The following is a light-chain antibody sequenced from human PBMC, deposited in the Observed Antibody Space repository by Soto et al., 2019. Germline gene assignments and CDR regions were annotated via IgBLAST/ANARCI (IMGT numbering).Light chain of an antibody. J-gene: IGKJ4*01. V-gene: IGKV1-9*01. Sequence: DIQLHQSPSVLSASVWDRVSSSCRASQDIAHNLNWYQQKPGRAPKLLIFEKSTLLYGVPSRVRGSGSGTEFPLTISSLQPEDFATYFCQRSSAHPHPFGGGNRGEIK. CDR1: QDIAHN. CDR3: QRSSAHPHP. CDR2: EKS.